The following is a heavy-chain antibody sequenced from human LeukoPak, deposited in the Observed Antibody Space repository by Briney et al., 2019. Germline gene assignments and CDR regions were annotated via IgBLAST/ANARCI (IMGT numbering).Heavy chain of an antibody. CDR1: GFTFSSYA. Sequence: PGGSLRLSCAASGFTFSSYAMSWVRQAPGKGLEWVSAISGSGGSTYYADSVKGRFSISRDNSKNTLYLQMNSLRAEDTAVYFCAKDQSSTSWYMSLLDYWGQGTLVTVSS. V-gene: IGHV3-23*01. CDR2: ISGSGGST. D-gene: IGHD2-2*02. J-gene: IGHJ4*02. CDR3: AKDQSSTSWYMSLLDY.